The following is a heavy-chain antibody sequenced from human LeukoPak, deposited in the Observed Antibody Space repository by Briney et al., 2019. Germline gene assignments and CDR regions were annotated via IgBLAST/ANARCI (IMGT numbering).Heavy chain of an antibody. V-gene: IGHV3-30-3*01. CDR1: GFTFSGYP. J-gene: IGHJ3*02. D-gene: IGHD3-22*01. CDR2: ISYDGSNK. Sequence: GGSLRLSCAASGFTFSGYPIHWVRQAPGKGLEWVAVISYDGSNKYYADSVKGRFTISRDNSKNTLYLQMNSLRAEDTAVYYCARGLNYYDSSGYYTGAFDIWGQGTMVTVSS. CDR3: ARGLNYYDSSGYYTGAFDI.